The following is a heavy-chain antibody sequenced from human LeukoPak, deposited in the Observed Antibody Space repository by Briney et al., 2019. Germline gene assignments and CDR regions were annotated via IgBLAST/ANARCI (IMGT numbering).Heavy chain of an antibody. CDR3: ARGGGGYSWYFDL. Sequence: SETLSLTCTVSGGSISSGGYYWSWIRQHPGKGLEWIGYIYYSGSTYYTPSLKNRVTISVATSKNQFSLRLSSVTAVDTAVYYCARGGGGYSWYFDLWGRGTLVTVPS. CDR2: IYYSGST. V-gene: IGHV4-31*03. J-gene: IGHJ2*01. CDR1: GGSISSGGYY. D-gene: IGHD5-12*01.